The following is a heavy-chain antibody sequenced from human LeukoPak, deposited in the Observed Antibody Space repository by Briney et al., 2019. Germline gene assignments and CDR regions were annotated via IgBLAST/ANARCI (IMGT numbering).Heavy chain of an antibody. Sequence: SETLSLTCTVSGGSISSYHWSWIRQPAGKGLEWIGRIYTSRSTNYNPSLKSRVTISVDKSKNQFSLKLSSVTAADTAVYYCARVHYYYDSSGYYFDAFDIWGQGTMVTVSS. J-gene: IGHJ3*02. CDR3: ARVHYYYDSSGYYFDAFDI. CDR1: GGSISSYH. V-gene: IGHV4-4*07. CDR2: IYTSRST. D-gene: IGHD3-22*01.